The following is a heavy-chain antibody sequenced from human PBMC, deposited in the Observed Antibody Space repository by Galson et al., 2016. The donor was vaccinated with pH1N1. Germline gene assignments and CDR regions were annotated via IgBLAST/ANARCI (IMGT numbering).Heavy chain of an antibody. Sequence: SLRLSCAASGFTFDDNGMSWVRQPPGKGLEWVASINWNGGSTSYADSGKGRFTISRDNARNSLYLQMNSLRVEDTALYYCARVSRIVLMAPMDVWGKGTTVPVPS. D-gene: IGHD2-8*01. J-gene: IGHJ6*03. CDR1: GFTFDDNG. V-gene: IGHV3-20*04. CDR3: ARVSRIVLMAPMDV. CDR2: INWNGGST.